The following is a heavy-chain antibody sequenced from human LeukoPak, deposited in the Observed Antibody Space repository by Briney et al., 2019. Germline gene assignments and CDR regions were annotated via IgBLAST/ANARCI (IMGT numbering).Heavy chain of an antibody. CDR2: IYSGESDI. D-gene: IGHD3-22*01. Sequence: GVSLQISCHGSRLIFTSYWIGWARPVTGKGLGWIGTIYSGESDIRYSTSFQGQVTTSSHKSISTTYWQWNRPDSSQTARHYITRGTYDSGGYYPKPLFDYWGLGTLVTVSS. J-gene: IGHJ4*02. CDR1: RLIFTSYW. V-gene: IGHV5-51*01. CDR3: TRGTYDSGGYYPKPLFDY.